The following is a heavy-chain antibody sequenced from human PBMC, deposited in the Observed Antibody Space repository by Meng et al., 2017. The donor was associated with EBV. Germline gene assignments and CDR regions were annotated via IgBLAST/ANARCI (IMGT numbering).Heavy chain of an antibody. Sequence: GRLQASGPGLVKPSGTRSLTCAVSGGSISSSNWWSWVRQPPGKGLEWIGEIYHSGSTNYNPSLKSRVTISVDKSKNQFSLKLSSVTAADTAVYYCARRSLDYYDSSGFDYWGQGTLVTVSS. D-gene: IGHD3-22*01. CDR2: IYHSGST. CDR1: GGSISSSNW. J-gene: IGHJ4*02. V-gene: IGHV4-4*02. CDR3: ARRSLDYYDSSGFDY.